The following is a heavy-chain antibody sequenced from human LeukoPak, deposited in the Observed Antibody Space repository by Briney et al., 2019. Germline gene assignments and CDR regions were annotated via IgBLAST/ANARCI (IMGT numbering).Heavy chain of an antibody. CDR2: ISGDSIHI. Sequence: GGSLRLSCVASGLTFSDSSMNWVRQAPGKGLDWVASISGDSIHILYADLVKGRFTISRDSSKNTLSLQMNSLGADDTAVYFCAGSGAGEDYFDYWGQGTLVTVSS. J-gene: IGHJ4*02. D-gene: IGHD3-10*01. V-gene: IGHV3-21*04. CDR3: AGSGAGEDYFDY. CDR1: GLTFSDSS.